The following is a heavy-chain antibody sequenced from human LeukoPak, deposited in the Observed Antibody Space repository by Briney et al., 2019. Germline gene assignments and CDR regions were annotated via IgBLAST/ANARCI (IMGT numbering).Heavy chain of an antibody. V-gene: IGHV1-2*02. CDR1: GYTFTGYY. J-gene: IGHJ4*02. Sequence: ASVKVSCKASGYTFTGYYMHWVRQAPGQGLEWMGWINPNSGGTNYAQKFQGRVTMTRDTSISTAYMELSRLRSDDAAVYYCARTGSYYSGIYYFDYWGQGTLVTVSS. D-gene: IGHD3-9*01. CDR3: ARTGSYYSGIYYFDY. CDR2: INPNSGGT.